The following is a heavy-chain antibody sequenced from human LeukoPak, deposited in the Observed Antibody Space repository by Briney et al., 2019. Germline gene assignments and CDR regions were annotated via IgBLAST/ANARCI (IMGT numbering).Heavy chain of an antibody. V-gene: IGHV3-30*04. Sequence: PGGSLRLSCAASGFTFSSYAMHWVRQAPGKGLEWVAVISYDGSNKYYADSVKGRFTISRDNSKNTLYLQMNSLRAEDTALYYCAGLYSGSPLYWGQGTLVTVSS. D-gene: IGHD1-26*01. CDR1: GFTFSSYA. J-gene: IGHJ4*02. CDR3: AGLYSGSPLY. CDR2: ISYDGSNK.